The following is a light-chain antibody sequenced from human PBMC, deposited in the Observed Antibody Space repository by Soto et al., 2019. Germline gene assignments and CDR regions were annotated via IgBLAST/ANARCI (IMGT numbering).Light chain of an antibody. Sequence: DIQMTQDPSPLSVPVGNRAPTASRAKRGIGSWLAWYQQKPGKAPKLLIYVASTLQSGVPSRFSGSGSGTEFTLTISSLRPDDFATYYCQQYDSYSWTFGEGTKVDIK. J-gene: IGKJ1*01. V-gene: IGKV1-5*01. CDR2: VAS. CDR3: QQYDSYSWT. CDR1: RGIGSW.